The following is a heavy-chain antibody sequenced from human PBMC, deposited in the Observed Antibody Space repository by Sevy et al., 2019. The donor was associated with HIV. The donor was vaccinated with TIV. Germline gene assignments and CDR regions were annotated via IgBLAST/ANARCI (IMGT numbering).Heavy chain of an antibody. Sequence: GGSLRLSCAASGFTFSLYSLNWVRQAPGKGLEWVSSITRSSSYIYYTDSVKGRFTISRDNAKNSLYLQMNSLRVEDTVVYYCARAYGDYVGGYYFDYWGQGALVTVSS. CDR1: GFTFSLYS. V-gene: IGHV3-21*01. J-gene: IGHJ4*02. CDR2: ITRSSSYI. D-gene: IGHD4-17*01. CDR3: ARAYGDYVGGYYFDY.